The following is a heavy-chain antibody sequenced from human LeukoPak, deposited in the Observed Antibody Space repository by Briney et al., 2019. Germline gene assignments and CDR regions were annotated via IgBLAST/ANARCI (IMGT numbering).Heavy chain of an antibody. CDR2: IYTSGST. D-gene: IGHD7-27*01. CDR1: GGSISSGSYY. CDR3: ARERAYQAGDPAGYFDY. Sequence: PSETLSLTCTVSGGSISSGSYYWSWIRQPAGKGLEWIGRIYTSGSTNYNPSLKSRVTTSVDTSKNQFSLKLSSVTAADTAVYYCARERAYQAGDPAGYFDYWGQGTLVTVSS. J-gene: IGHJ4*02. V-gene: IGHV4-61*02.